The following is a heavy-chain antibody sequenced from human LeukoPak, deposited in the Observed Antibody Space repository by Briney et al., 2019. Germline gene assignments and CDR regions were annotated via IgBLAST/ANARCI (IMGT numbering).Heavy chain of an antibody. CDR1: GFTFSNYA. V-gene: IGHV3-23*01. CDR3: AKWGDYDVLTGYYDPDY. D-gene: IGHD3-9*01. Sequence: GASLRLPCAASGFTFSNYAMSWVRQAPGKGLEWVSATTGSGGGTYYADSVKGRFTISRDNSKNTLYLQMNSLRAEDTAVYYRAKWGDYDVLTGYYDPDYWGQGTLVTVSS. CDR2: TTGSGGGT. J-gene: IGHJ4*02.